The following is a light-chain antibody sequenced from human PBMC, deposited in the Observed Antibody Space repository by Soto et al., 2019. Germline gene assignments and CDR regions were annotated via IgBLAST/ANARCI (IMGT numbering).Light chain of an antibody. J-gene: IGKJ4*01. V-gene: IGKV1-5*01. Sequence: DIQMTQSPSTLPASVGDRVTITCRASQSIITWLAWFQQAPGKAPKILISDASSLKSGVPSRFSGSGSGTEFTLTISSLQPDDSAPYYCQQYHIYPLTFGRGTKVEI. CDR2: DAS. CDR3: QQYHIYPLT. CDR1: QSIITW.